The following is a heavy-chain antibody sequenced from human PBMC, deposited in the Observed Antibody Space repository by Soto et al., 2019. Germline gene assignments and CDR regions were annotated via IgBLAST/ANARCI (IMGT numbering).Heavy chain of an antibody. D-gene: IGHD4-17*01. CDR1: GGSFSGYY. CDR2: INHSGST. Sequence: SETLSLTCAVYGGSFSGYYWSWIRQPPGKGLEWIGEINHSGSTNYNPSLKSRVTISVDTSKNQFSLKLSSVTAADTAVYYCGRWLVPWENDYVDYVFAFDIWGQGTMVTV. V-gene: IGHV4-34*01. CDR3: GRWLVPWENDYVDYVFAFDI. J-gene: IGHJ3*02.